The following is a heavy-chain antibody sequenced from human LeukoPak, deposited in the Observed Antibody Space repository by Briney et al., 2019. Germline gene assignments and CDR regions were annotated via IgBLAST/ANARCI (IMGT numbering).Heavy chain of an antibody. J-gene: IGHJ4*02. Sequence: SETLSLTCTVSGGSISSRTYYWGWIRQPPGKGLEWIGSISYSGSTYYNPSLKSRVTISVDTSKNQFSLKLSSVTAADTAVYYCASVGYSYHSGFDYWGQGTLATVSS. CDR3: ASVGYSYHSGFDY. CDR2: ISYSGST. D-gene: IGHD5-18*01. CDR1: GGSISSRTYY. V-gene: IGHV4-39*01.